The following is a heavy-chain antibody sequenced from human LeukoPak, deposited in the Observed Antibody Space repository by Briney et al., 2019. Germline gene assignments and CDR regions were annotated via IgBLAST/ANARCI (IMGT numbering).Heavy chain of an antibody. CDR3: ARGGSSSWRRVFDY. J-gene: IGHJ4*02. Sequence: GGSRRLSCVASGFTFSDYYMSWIRQAPGKGLEWISYISSSGSTIYYADSVKGRFTISRDNAKNSPYLQMNSLRAEDTAVYYCARGGSSSWRRVFDYWGQGTLVTVSS. V-gene: IGHV3-11*01. D-gene: IGHD6-13*01. CDR2: ISSSGSTI. CDR1: GFTFSDYY.